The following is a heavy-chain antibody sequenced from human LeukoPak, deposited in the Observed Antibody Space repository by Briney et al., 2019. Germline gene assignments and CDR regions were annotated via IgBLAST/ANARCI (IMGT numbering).Heavy chain of an antibody. Sequence: SQTLSLTCTVSGGSISSGGYYWSWIRQPAGKGLEWIGRIYTSGSTNYNPSLKSRVTISVDTSKNQFSLKLSSVTAADTAVYYCARVQLDRTGYYYYYMDVWGKGTTVTVSS. CDR1: GGSISSGGYY. CDR2: IYTSGST. J-gene: IGHJ6*03. V-gene: IGHV4-61*02. D-gene: IGHD1-1*01. CDR3: ARVQLDRTGYYYYYMDV.